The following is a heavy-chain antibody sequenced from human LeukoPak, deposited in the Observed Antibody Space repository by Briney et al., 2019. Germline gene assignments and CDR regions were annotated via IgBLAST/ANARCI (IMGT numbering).Heavy chain of an antibody. CDR2: INPDNGGT. CDR3: TREARVGNWFDP. Sequence: GASVKVSCRASGYTFTDYYIHWVRQAPGRGLEWMGWINPDNGGTNYAQKFQGRVTMTRDTSIRTVYMDLSRLRSDDTAVFYCTREARVGNWFDPWGQGTQVTVSS. D-gene: IGHD2-2*01. V-gene: IGHV1-2*02. J-gene: IGHJ5*02. CDR1: GYTFTDYY.